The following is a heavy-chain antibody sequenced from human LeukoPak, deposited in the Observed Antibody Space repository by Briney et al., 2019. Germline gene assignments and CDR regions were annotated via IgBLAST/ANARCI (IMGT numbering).Heavy chain of an antibody. J-gene: IGHJ4*02. V-gene: IGHV3-53*01. Sequence: GGSLRLSCAASGFTVSSNYMSWVRQAPGKGLEWVSAIYSGGSTYYADSVKGRFTISRDNSKNTLYLQMNSLRAEDTAVYYCARYSSGNFDYWGQGTLVTVSS. CDR3: ARYSSGNFDY. D-gene: IGHD3-22*01. CDR2: IYSGGST. CDR1: GFTVSSNY.